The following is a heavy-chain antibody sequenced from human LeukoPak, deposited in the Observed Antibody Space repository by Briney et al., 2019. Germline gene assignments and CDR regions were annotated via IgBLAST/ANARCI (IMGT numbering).Heavy chain of an antibody. V-gene: IGHV4-59*11. D-gene: IGHD3-22*01. CDR1: RVSTTRHD. CDR3: ARSVDYFDNTGPHMMFDY. J-gene: IGHJ4*02. CDR2: IYYTGSS. Sequence: PSETLSLTCTVSRVSTTRHDWTCIPEPPGTRLEAWRYIYYTGSSKSHPSLKSRVSMSVDAAKYQFFLKVNSGTAADTAVYHCARSVDYFDNTGPHMMFDYWGQGSLVTVSS.